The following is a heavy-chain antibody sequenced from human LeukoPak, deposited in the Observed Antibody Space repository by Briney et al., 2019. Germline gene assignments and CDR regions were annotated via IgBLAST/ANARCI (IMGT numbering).Heavy chain of an antibody. CDR2: ISSSSSYI. Sequence: PGGSLRLSCAASGFTFSSYSMNWVRQAPGKGLEWVSSISSSSSYIYYADSVKGRFTISRDNAKNSLYLQMNSLRAEDTAVYYCARDWSSGWYGYAFDIWGQGTMVTVSS. CDR3: ARDWSSGWYGYAFDI. V-gene: IGHV3-21*01. CDR1: GFTFSSYS. D-gene: IGHD6-19*01. J-gene: IGHJ3*02.